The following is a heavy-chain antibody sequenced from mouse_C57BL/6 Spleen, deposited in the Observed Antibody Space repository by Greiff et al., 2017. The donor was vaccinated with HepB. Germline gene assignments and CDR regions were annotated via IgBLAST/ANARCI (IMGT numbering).Heavy chain of an antibody. J-gene: IGHJ4*01. V-gene: IGHV3-6*01. Sequence: DVQLQESGPGLVKPSQSLSLTCSVTGYSITSGYYWNWIRQFPGNKLEWMGYISYDGSNNYNPYLKNRISITRDTSKNQFFLKLNSVTTEDTATYYCARAVFYYGSSLYSMDYWGQGTSVTVSS. CDR2: ISYDGSN. CDR1: GYSITSGYY. D-gene: IGHD1-1*01. CDR3: ARAVFYYGSSLYSMDY.